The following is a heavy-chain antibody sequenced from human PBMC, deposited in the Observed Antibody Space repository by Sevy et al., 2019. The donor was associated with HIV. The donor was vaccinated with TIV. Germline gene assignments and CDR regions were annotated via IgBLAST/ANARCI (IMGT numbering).Heavy chain of an antibody. CDR3: ARAAGSWSYIYPLDG. D-gene: IGHD3-10*01. V-gene: IGHV1-8*01. CDR2: MNPNSGNT. CDR1: GYTFTRYD. J-gene: IGHJ6*02. Sequence: ASVKVSCKASGYTFTRYDINWVRQAAGQGLEWMGWMNPNSGNTGYEQKFQGRVTMTRNTSISAAYMELSNLRSEDTAVYYCARAAGSWSYIYPLDGWGQGTTVTVSS.